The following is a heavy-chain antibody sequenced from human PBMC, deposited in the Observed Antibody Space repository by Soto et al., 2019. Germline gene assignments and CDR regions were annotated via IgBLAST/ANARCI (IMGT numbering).Heavy chain of an antibody. Sequence: QVQLQQWGAGLLKPSETLSLTCAVYGGSFSGYYWSWIRQPPGKGLEWIGEINPNGGTNYNPPLMSGGTISVHTSKHQFSLKLSSVTAAGTAVYYCARGWVGSSSWFDPWGQGTLGTVSS. V-gene: IGHV4-34*01. J-gene: IGHJ5*02. CDR3: ARGWVGSSSWFDP. CDR2: INPNGGT. D-gene: IGHD6-13*01. CDR1: GGSFSGYY.